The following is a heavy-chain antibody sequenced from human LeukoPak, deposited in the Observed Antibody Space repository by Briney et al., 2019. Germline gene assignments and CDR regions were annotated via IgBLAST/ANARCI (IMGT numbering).Heavy chain of an antibody. Sequence: GDSLRLSCAVSGFTFSSYWMSWVRQAPGKGLEWVANIKQDGSEKYYVDSVKGRFTISRDNAKNSLYLQMNSLRAEDTAVYYCARDPPPYCSSSRCYAGSDYWGQGTLVTVSS. CDR2: IKQDGSEK. CDR3: ARDPPPYCSSSRCYAGSDY. J-gene: IGHJ4*02. CDR1: GFTFSSYW. V-gene: IGHV3-7*01. D-gene: IGHD2-2*01.